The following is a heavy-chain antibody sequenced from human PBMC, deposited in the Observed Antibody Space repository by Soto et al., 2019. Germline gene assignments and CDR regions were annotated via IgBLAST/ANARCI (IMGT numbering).Heavy chain of an antibody. Sequence: ESGGGVVQPGRSLRLSCAASGFTFSSYGMHWVRQAPGKGLEWVAVIWYDGSNKYYADSVKGRFTISRDNSKNTLYLQMNSLRAEDTAVYYCARRRGYCSGGSCYGLDYWGQGTLVTVSS. CDR1: GFTFSSYG. V-gene: IGHV3-33*01. CDR2: IWYDGSNK. CDR3: ARRRGYCSGGSCYGLDY. D-gene: IGHD2-15*01. J-gene: IGHJ4*02.